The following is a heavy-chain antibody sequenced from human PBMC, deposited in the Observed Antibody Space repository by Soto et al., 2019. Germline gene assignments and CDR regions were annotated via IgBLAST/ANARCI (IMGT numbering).Heavy chain of an antibody. CDR2: TYFRGTT. CDR1: GGSISSYY. CDR3: ARMNYYDTSGYPFDY. D-gene: IGHD3-22*01. Sequence: PSETLSLTCTVSGGSISSYYWSWIRQPPGKGLEWIGYTYFRGTTNYNPSLKSRVTMSADTSKNQFSLKLNSVTAADTAVYYCARMNYYDTSGYPFDYWGQGMMVTV. J-gene: IGHJ4*02. V-gene: IGHV4-59*01.